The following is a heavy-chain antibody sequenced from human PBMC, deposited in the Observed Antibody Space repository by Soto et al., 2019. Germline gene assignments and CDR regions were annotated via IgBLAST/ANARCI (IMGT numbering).Heavy chain of an antibody. D-gene: IGHD6-19*01. J-gene: IGHJ5*02. CDR2: IDSSGEK. V-gene: IGHV2-26*01. Sequence: QVTFKESGPVLVKPTEPLTLRCTVSGLSLTDSEMGVSWIRQPPGQPLEWLAHIDSSGEKSYRKFLKSRLAISKDTSKSQIVLTMTNMDPADTATYYCARRHLAVAVSHWFDPWGQGIPVTVSS. CDR3: ARRHLAVAVSHWFDP. CDR1: GLSLTDSEMG.